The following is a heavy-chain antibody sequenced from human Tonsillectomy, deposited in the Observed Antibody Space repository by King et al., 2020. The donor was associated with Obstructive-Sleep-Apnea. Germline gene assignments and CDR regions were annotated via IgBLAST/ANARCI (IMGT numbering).Heavy chain of an antibody. CDR2: IKQDGSEK. Sequence: VQLVESGGGLVQPGGSLRLSCAASGFTFSIYWMNWVRQAPGKGLEWVANIKQDGSEKYYVDSVKGRFTISRDNAKNSLYLQMNSLRAEDTAMYYCAGEDFDYWGQGTLVTVSS. J-gene: IGHJ4*02. CDR1: GFTFSIYW. V-gene: IGHV3-7*03. CDR3: AGEDFDY.